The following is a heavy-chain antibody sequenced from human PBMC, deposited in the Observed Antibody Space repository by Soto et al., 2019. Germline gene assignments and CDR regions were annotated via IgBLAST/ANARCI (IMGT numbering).Heavy chain of an antibody. CDR3: ARHHQQGDFWSGYYFDYYYYYMDV. Sequence: SETLSLTCTVSGGSISSYYWSWIRQPPGKGLEWIGYIYYSGSTNYNPSLKSRVTISVDTSKNQFSLKLSSVTAADTAVYYCARHHQQGDFWSGYYFDYYYYYMDVWGKGTTVTVSS. V-gene: IGHV4-59*08. CDR2: IYYSGST. J-gene: IGHJ6*03. CDR1: GGSISSYY. D-gene: IGHD3-3*01.